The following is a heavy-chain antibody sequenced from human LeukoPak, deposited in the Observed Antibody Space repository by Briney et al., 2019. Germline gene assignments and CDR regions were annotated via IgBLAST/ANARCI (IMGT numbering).Heavy chain of an antibody. D-gene: IGHD3-3*01. CDR2: IWYDGSNK. J-gene: IGHJ6*02. V-gene: IGHV3-33*01. Sequence: SGGSLRLSCAASGFTFSSYGMHWVRQAPGKGLEWVAVIWYDGSNKYYADSVKGRFTISRDNSKNTLYLQMNSLRAEDTAVYYCARDLTIFGVTNYYYYYGMDVWGQGTTVTVSS. CDR1: GFTFSSYG. CDR3: ARDLTIFGVTNYYYYYGMDV.